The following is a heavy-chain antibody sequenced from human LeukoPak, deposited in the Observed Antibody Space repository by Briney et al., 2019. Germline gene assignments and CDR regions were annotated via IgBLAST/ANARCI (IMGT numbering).Heavy chain of an antibody. CDR1: GFILSNCA. Sequence: GGSLRLSCAASGFILSNCAMTWVRQAPGKGLEWVSGIDTKGTRTYYADSVKGRFTISRDNSKNTLYLQMNSLRAEDTAVYYCAKELLLWFGDPPSGYYGMDVWGQGTTVTVSS. J-gene: IGHJ6*02. V-gene: IGHV3-NL1*01. CDR2: IDTKGTRT. CDR3: AKELLLWFGDPPSGYYGMDV. D-gene: IGHD3-10*01.